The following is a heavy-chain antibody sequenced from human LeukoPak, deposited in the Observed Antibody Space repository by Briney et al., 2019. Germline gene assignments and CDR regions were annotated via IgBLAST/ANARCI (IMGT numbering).Heavy chain of an antibody. CDR1: GDSMGSSNW. V-gene: IGHV4-4*02. Sequence: PSGTLSLTCAVSGDSMGSSNWWSWVRQSPGKGLKWIGEIYHSGSTNYNPSLKSRVTISVDKSKNQFSLKLSSVTAADTAVYYCAVEYHNWPTFDYWGQGTLVTVSS. J-gene: IGHJ4*02. D-gene: IGHD1-20*01. CDR2: IYHSGST. CDR3: AVEYHNWPTFDY.